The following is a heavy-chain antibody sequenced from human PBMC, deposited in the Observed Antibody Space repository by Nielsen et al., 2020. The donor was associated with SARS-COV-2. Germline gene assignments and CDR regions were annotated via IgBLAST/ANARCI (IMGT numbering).Heavy chain of an antibody. V-gene: IGHV4-34*01. D-gene: IGHD3-16*01. J-gene: IGHJ6*03. CDR2: INHSGST. CDR1: GGSFSGYY. CDR3: ARWAHGDYCMDV. Sequence: SETLSLTCAVYGGSFSGYYWSWIRQPPGKGLEWIGEINHSGSTNYNPSLKSRVTISVDTSKNQFSLKLSSVTAADTAVYYCARWAHGDYCMDVWGKGTTVTVSS.